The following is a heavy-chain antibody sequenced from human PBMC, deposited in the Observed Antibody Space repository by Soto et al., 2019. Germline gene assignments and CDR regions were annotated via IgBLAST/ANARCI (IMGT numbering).Heavy chain of an antibody. CDR3: GKDISPGGMDV. CDR1: GLTLQDYA. J-gene: IGHJ6*04. Sequence: EVQLVESGGGLVQPGGSLRLSCAGSGLTLQDYAMHWVRQAPGKGLEWVPGIYYNSDRIDYADSVKGRFTISRDNARDSLYLQMNSLRTEDTAFYYCGKDISPGGMDVWGRGIMVTVSS. V-gene: IGHV3-9*01. CDR2: IYYNSDRI.